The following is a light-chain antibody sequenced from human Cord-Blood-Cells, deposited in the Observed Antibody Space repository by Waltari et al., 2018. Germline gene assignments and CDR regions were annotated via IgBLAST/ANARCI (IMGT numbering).Light chain of an antibody. Sequence: QSVLTQPPSASGTPGQRVTISCSGSSSNIGSNYVYWYQQLPGTAPKLLIYRNNQRPAGVPGRFSVSKSGTSASLAISGLRSEDEADYYCAAWDDSLSGWVFGGGTKLTVL. CDR1: SSNIGSNY. CDR3: AAWDDSLSGWV. J-gene: IGLJ3*02. CDR2: RNN. V-gene: IGLV1-47*01.